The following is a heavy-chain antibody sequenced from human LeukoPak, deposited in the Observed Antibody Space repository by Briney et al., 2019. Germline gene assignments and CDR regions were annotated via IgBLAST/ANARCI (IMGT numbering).Heavy chain of an antibody. V-gene: IGHV3-53*01. J-gene: IGHJ4*02. CDR1: GFTVSSNY. CDR2: IYSGGST. D-gene: IGHD6-6*01. Sequence: GGSLRLSCAASGFTVSSNYMSWVRQAPGKGLEWVSVIYSGGSTYYADSVKGRFTISRDNSKNALYLQMNSLRAEDTAVYYCARHRSSWLIDYWGQGTLVTVSP. CDR3: ARHRSSWLIDY.